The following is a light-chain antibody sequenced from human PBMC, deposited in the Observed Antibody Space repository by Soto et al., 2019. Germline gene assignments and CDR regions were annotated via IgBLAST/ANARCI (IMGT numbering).Light chain of an antibody. CDR1: QSVFHSSNNRNY. CDR3: QQYYSTPQT. J-gene: IGKJ1*01. Sequence: DIVMTQSPDSLAVSLGGRATINCRSSQSVFHSSNNRNYVAWYQLRSGQPPKLLIYWASTRESGVPDRFSGSGSGTDFTLSITSLQAEDVAVYFCQQYYSTPQTFGHGTKVDI. V-gene: IGKV4-1*01. CDR2: WAS.